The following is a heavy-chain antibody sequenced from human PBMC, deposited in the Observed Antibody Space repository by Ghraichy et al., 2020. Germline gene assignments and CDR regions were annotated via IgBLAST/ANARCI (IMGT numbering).Heavy chain of an antibody. CDR2: IYYSGSS. J-gene: IGHJ4*02. Sequence: SETLSLTCNVSGGSVGSGTYYWSWVRQGPGTGLEWIGYIYYSGSSNYNPSLKSRVTMSVDTSKSKFSLKLSSVTAADTAVYYCARIRYYESSGSRNYFDSWGQGTLVTVSS. CDR3: ARIRYYESSGSRNYFDS. V-gene: IGHV4-61*01. D-gene: IGHD3-22*01. CDR1: GGSVGSGTYY.